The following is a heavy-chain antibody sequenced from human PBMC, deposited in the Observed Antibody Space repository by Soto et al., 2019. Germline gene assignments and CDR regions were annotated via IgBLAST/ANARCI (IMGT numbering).Heavy chain of an antibody. Sequence: QVQLVQSGAELKNASSVGIACRGSCGTLISYAVNKWLQAAARGRVWWGGMITVVGSTDYAQKIKGRVTITAEKSTKTVYMELSSLRSEDTAVYYCARRRYCGYDCYHKHYYGMDVWGQGTTVTVAS. CDR2: MITVVGST. V-gene: IGHV1-69*10. CDR1: CGTLISYA. D-gene: IGHD2-21*01. CDR3: ARRRYCGYDCYHKHYYGMDV. J-gene: IGHJ6*02.